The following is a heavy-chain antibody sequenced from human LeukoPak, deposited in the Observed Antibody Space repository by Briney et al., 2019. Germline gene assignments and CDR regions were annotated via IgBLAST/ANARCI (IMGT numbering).Heavy chain of an antibody. CDR3: ARGGGAYVPGYFDY. V-gene: IGHV3-21*01. D-gene: IGHD3-10*02. CDR1: GFTLSSYS. CDR2: ISGSSSYI. Sequence: PGGSLRLSRAASGFTLSSYSMNWVRPAPGKGLEWGSSISGSSSYIYYADSLKGRFTISRDNAKNSLYLQMNSLRAEDTAVYYCARGGGAYVPGYFDYWGQGTLVTVSS. J-gene: IGHJ4*02.